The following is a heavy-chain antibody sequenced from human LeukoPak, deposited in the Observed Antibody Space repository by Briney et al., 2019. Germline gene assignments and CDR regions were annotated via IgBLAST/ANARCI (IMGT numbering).Heavy chain of an antibody. CDR3: VRDEKKRGGDY. V-gene: IGHV3-7*01. CDR1: GFTVTANY. CDR2: MSPDGSGK. D-gene: IGHD3-16*01. J-gene: IGHJ4*02. Sequence: GGSLRLSCEASGFTVTANYMTWVRQSPGKGLEWVANMSPDGSGKYYADSVRGRFTISRDNAKNSFYLQMNSLRVEDTAVYYCVRDEKKRGGDYWGQGTLVTVST.